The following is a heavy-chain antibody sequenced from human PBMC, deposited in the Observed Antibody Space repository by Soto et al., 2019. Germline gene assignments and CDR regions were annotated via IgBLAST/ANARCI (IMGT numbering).Heavy chain of an antibody. Sequence: QVQLQESGPGLVKPSETLSLTCTVSGGSISSYYWSWIRQPPGKGLEWIGYIYYSGSTNYNPSLNSRVTKSVDTPKNQFSLKLSSVTAADTAVYYCARRYGVYFDYWGQGTLVTVSS. V-gene: IGHV4-59*08. CDR1: GGSISSYY. D-gene: IGHD4-17*01. CDR3: ARRYGVYFDY. J-gene: IGHJ4*02. CDR2: IYYSGST.